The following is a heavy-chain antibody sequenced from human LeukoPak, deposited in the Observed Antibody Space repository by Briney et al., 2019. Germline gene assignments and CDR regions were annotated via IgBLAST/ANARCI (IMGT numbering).Heavy chain of an antibody. CDR3: ARGVYYYGSGSYPDY. Sequence: SETLSLTCTVSGGSISSYYWSWIRQPPGKGLEWIGYIYYSGSTNYNPSLKSRVTISVDTSKNQFSLKLSSVTAADTAVYYCARGVYYYGSGSYPDYWGQGTLVTVSS. CDR1: GGSISSYY. J-gene: IGHJ4*02. CDR2: IYYSGST. V-gene: IGHV4-59*12. D-gene: IGHD3-10*01.